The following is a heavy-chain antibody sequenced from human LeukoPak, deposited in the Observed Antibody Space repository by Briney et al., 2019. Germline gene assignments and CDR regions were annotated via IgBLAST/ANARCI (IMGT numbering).Heavy chain of an antibody. V-gene: IGHV1-24*01. CDR2: FDPEDGET. D-gene: IGHD6-13*01. J-gene: IGHJ3*02. CDR1: GYTLTELS. CDR3: ATHYSSSWSRDAFDI. Sequence: GASVKVSCKVSGYTLTELSMHWVRQAPGKGLEWMGGFDPEDGETIYAQKFQGRVTMTEDTSTDTAYMELSSLRSEDTAVYYCATHYSSSWSRDAFDIWGQGTMVTVSS.